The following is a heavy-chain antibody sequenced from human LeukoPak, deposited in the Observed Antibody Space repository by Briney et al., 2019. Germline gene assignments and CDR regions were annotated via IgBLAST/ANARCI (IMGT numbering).Heavy chain of an antibody. V-gene: IGHV3-23*01. CDR1: GFTFDSYA. D-gene: IGHD3-10*02. J-gene: IGHJ3*01. Sequence: GGSLRLSCAASGFTFDSYAMNWVRQAPGKGLEWVSFISGGGAKTRDADSVKGQFTISRDNSKNTLYLQMNILRPEDTAIYYCAKCSASYDNDAFDVWGQGTMVSVSS. CDR3: AKCSASYDNDAFDV. CDR2: ISGGGAKT.